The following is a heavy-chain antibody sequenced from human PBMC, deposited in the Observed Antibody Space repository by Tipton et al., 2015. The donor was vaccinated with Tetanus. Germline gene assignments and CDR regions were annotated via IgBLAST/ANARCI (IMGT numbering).Heavy chain of an antibody. CDR1: GYTFTGYY. CDR3: ARDRGDYIYYGMDV. D-gene: IGHD3-22*01. CDR2: IDPNSGGT. J-gene: IGHJ6*02. Sequence: QLVQSGAEMKKPGASVKVSCKASGYTFTGYYICWVRQAPGQGLEWMGWIDPNSGGTVYAQKFQGRVTMTRDTSISTGYMELRSLRSDDTAVYYCARDRGDYIYYGMDVWGPGTTVTVS. V-gene: IGHV1-2*02.